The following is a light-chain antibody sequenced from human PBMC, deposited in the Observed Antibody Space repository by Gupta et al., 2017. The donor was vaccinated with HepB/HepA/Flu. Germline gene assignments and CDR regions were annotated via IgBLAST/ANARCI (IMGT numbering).Light chain of an antibody. J-gene: IGKJ3*01. V-gene: IGKV1-8*01. CDR3: QQDDRPPPFT. Sequence: AIRMTQSPSSFSASTGDRVTITCRASQGISSYLAWYQQKPGKAPKLLIYAASTLESGVPSRFSGSGSGTDFTLTISCLQSEDFATYYCQQDDRPPPFTFGPGTKVDIK. CDR2: AAS. CDR1: QGISSY.